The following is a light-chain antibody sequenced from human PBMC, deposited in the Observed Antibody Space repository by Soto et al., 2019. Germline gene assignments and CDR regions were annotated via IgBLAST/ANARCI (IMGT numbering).Light chain of an antibody. J-gene: IGKJ1*01. CDR3: QQYNSYSPWT. CDR1: QSISSG. CDR2: DAY. Sequence: DIQMTQSPSTLSSSLGDSVTITCRASQSISSGLAWYQQKPGKAPKVFIYDAYSLQSGVPSRFRGSGSGTEFTLTISSLQPEDFAIYYCQQYNSYSPWTFGQGTKVDIK. V-gene: IGKV1-5*01.